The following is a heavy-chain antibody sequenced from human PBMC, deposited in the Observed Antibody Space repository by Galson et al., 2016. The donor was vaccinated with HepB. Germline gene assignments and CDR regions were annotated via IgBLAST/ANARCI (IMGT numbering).Heavy chain of an antibody. CDR1: GYSFTSYW. D-gene: IGHD3-22*01. V-gene: IGHV5-10-1*01. CDR2: IDPSDSYT. J-gene: IGHJ4*02. Sequence: QSGAEVKKPGESLRISCKGSGYSFTSYWISWVRQMPGKGLEWMGRIDPSDSYTNYSPSFQGHVTISADKSMSTAYLQWSSLKASDTAMYYCARHRYYYDSSGYYYALGYWGQGTLFTVSS. CDR3: ARHRYYYDSSGYYYALGY.